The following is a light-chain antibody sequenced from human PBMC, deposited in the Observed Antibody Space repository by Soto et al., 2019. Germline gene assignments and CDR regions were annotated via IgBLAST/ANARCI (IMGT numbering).Light chain of an antibody. CDR1: SSDVGAFNY. Sequence: QSALTQPASVSGSPGQSITISCTGTSSDVGAFNYVSWYLQYPGKAPKLMIYEVGNRPSGVSNRFSGSKSGNTASLTISGLRAEDEADYYCCSYASGSIYVFGTGTKLTVL. CDR3: CSYASGSIYV. V-gene: IGLV2-14*01. CDR2: EVG. J-gene: IGLJ1*01.